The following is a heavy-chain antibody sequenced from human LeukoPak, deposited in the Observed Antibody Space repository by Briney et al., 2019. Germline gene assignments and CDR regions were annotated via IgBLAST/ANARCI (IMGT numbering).Heavy chain of an antibody. CDR2: IYYSGST. CDR3: ARDRGYSSSPFDY. CDR1: GGSISSYY. Sequence: SETLSLTCTVSGGSISSYYWSWLRQPPGKGLEWIGYIYYSGSTNYNPSLKSRVTISVDTSKNQFSLKLSSVTAADTAVYYCARDRGYSSSPFDYWGQGTLVTVSS. J-gene: IGHJ4*02. D-gene: IGHD6-6*01. V-gene: IGHV4-59*01.